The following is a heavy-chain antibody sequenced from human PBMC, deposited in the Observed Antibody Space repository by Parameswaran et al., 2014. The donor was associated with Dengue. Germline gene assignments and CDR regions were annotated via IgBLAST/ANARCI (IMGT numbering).Heavy chain of an antibody. J-gene: IGHJ3*02. Sequence: VRQAPGQGLEWMGWMNPNSGNTGYAQKFQGRVTMTRNTSISTAYMELSSLRSEDTAVYYCARELQRGIVATQEEGDAFDIWGQGTMVTVSS. CDR3: ARELQRGIVATQEEGDAFDI. V-gene: IGHV1-8*01. CDR2: MNPNSGNT. D-gene: IGHD5-12*01.